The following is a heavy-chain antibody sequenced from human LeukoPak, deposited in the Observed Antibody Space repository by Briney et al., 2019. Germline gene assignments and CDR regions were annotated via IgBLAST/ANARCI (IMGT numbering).Heavy chain of an antibody. CDR1: GGSISSGDYN. J-gene: IGHJ2*01. CDR3: ASTVSKLDWYFDL. V-gene: IGHV4-30-4*01. Sequence: PSETLSLTCTVSGGSISSGDYNWSWIRQPPGKGLEWIGYIYYSGSTYYNPSLKSRVTISVDTSKNQFSLKLSSVTAADTAVYYCASTVSKLDWYFDLWGRGTLVTVSS. CDR2: IYYSGST. D-gene: IGHD4-17*01.